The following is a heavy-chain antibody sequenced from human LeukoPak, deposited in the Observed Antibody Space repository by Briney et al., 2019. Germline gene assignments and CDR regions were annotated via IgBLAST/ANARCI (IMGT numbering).Heavy chain of an antibody. Sequence: GGSLRLSCTASGFTFGDYAMNWVRQAPGKGLEWVGFIRNKAYGETTEFAASVRGRFTISRDDSKSIAYLQMDSLKTEDTAVYYCTRAPFPSLAEHYFDYWAQGILVTVSS. CDR1: GFTFGDYA. J-gene: IGHJ4*02. V-gene: IGHV3-49*04. CDR2: IRNKAYGETT. CDR3: TRAPFPSLAEHYFDY. D-gene: IGHD1-14*01.